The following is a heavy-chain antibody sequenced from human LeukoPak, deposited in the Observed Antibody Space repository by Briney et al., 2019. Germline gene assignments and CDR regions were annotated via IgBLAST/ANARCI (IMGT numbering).Heavy chain of an antibody. V-gene: IGHV3-30*03. Sequence: GGSLRLSCAASGFTFSSYGMHWVRQAPGKGLEWVAVISYDGSNKYYADSVKGRFTISRDNAKNSLYLQMNSLRAEDTAVYYCARSSSLDYWGQGTLVTVSS. J-gene: IGHJ4*02. CDR3: ARSSSLDY. CDR1: GFTFSSYG. CDR2: ISYDGSNK. D-gene: IGHD6-6*01.